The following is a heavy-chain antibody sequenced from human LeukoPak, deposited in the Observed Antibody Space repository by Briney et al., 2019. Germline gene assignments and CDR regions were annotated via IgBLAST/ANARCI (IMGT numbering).Heavy chain of an antibody. J-gene: IGHJ4*02. V-gene: IGHV3-15*01. CDR2: IKSKTDGGTT. Sequence: GGSLRLSCATSGFTFSNAWMSWVRQAPGKGLEWVGRIKSKTDGGTTDYAAPVKGRFTNSRDDSKNTLYLQMNSLKTEDTAVYYCTTDAIAASRSIWGQGTLVTVSS. CDR1: GFTFSNAW. CDR3: TTDAIAASRSI. D-gene: IGHD6-25*01.